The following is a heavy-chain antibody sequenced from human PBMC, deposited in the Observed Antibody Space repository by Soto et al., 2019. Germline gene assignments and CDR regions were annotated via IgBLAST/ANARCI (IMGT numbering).Heavy chain of an antibody. CDR2: IIPIFGTA. CDR3: ARGKEHDSSGYYEPHFDY. D-gene: IGHD3-22*01. J-gene: IGHJ4*02. V-gene: IGHV1-69*13. CDR1: GGTFSSYA. Sequence: SVKVSCKASGGTFSSYAISWVRQAPGQGLEWMGGIIPIFGTANYAQKFQGRVTITADESTSTAYMELSSLRSEDTAVYYCARGKEHDSSGYYEPHFDYWGQGTLVTVSS.